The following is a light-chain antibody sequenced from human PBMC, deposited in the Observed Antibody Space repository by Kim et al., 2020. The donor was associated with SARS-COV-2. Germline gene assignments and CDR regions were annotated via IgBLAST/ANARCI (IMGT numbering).Light chain of an antibody. J-gene: IGKJ1*01. CDR2: DAS. CDR1: QSISSW. Sequence: SALSASVGDRFTITCRASQSISSWLAWYQQKPGKAPKLLIYDASSLESGVPSRFSGSGSGTEFTLTISSLQPDDFATYYCQQLRTFGQGTKVDIK. V-gene: IGKV1-5*01. CDR3: QQLRT.